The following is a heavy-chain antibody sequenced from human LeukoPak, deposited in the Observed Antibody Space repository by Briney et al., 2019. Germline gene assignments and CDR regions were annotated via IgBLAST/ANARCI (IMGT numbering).Heavy chain of an antibody. CDR2: ISSRSIYI. Sequence: KSGGSLRLSCAASGFTFSDYSMNWVRQAPGEGLEWVSSISSRSIYIHYADSVKGRFTISRDNVKNSLFLQMNSLRAEDTAVYYCAREYPLFHYFDYWGQGTLVTVSS. J-gene: IGHJ4*02. CDR1: GFTFSDYS. CDR3: AREYPLFHYFDY. V-gene: IGHV3-21*04. D-gene: IGHD2-2*01.